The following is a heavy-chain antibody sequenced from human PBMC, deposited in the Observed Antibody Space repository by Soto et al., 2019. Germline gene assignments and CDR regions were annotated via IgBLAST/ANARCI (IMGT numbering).Heavy chain of an antibody. Sequence: KSSETLSLTCAVYGGSFSGYYWSWIRQPPGKGLEWIGEINHSGSTNYNPSLKSRVTISVDTSKNQFSLKLSSVTAADTAVYYCARGSPLELLSWFDPWGQGTLVTVSS. V-gene: IGHV4-34*01. CDR2: INHSGST. CDR3: ARGSPLELLSWFDP. D-gene: IGHD1-7*01. CDR1: GGSFSGYY. J-gene: IGHJ5*02.